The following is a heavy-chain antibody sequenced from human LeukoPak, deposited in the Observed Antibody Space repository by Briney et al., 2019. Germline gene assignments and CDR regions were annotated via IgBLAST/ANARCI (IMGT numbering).Heavy chain of an antibody. CDR1: GYTFINHD. V-gene: IGHV1-8*03. CDR2: MNSNSGNT. Sequence: ASVKVSCKGYGYTFINHDIDWVRQAAGQGLEWMGWMNSNSGNTGYAQKFQGRVTFTRDTSISTAYMELSSLRSEDTAVYYCASSWYGPGDYWGQGTLVTVSS. CDR3: ASSWYGPGDY. D-gene: IGHD6-13*01. J-gene: IGHJ4*02.